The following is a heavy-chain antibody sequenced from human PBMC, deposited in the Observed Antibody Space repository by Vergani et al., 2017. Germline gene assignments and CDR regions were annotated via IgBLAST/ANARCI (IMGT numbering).Heavy chain of an antibody. CDR2: TWYDGNNK. V-gene: IGHV3-33*08. CDR3: ARDLRLLYNRFDP. CDR1: GFTFNQYG. Sequence: QVQLVESGGGVVQPGRSLRLSCAASGFTFNQYGMHWVRQAPGKGLEWLAVTWYDGNNKQYADSVKDRFTISRDNSKSTMYLQMNSLRDKDTGVYYCARDLRLLYNRFDPWGQGTLVTVSS. J-gene: IGHJ5*02. D-gene: IGHD1-14*01.